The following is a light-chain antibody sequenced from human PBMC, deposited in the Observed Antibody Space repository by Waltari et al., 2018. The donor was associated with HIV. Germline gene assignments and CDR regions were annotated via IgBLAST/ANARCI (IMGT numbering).Light chain of an antibody. CDR3: QQYYSSPLT. V-gene: IGKV4-1*01. J-gene: IGKJ4*01. Sequence: VMTQSPDSLAVYLGERATINCKSSQSVLYSSNNKNYLAWYQQKPGQPPKLLVYWASTRESGVPGRFSGSGSGTDFTLTISSLQAEDVAVYYCQQYYSSPLTFGGGTKVEIK. CDR2: WAS. CDR1: QSVLYSSNNKNY.